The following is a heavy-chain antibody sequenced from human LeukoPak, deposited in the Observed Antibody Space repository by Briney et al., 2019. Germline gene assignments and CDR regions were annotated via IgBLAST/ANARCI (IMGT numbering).Heavy chain of an antibody. D-gene: IGHD4-23*01. Sequence: GGSLRLSCAASGFTFSSYSMNWVRQAPGKGLEWVSSISSSSSYIYYADSVKGRFTISRDNAKNSLYLQMNSLRAEDTAVYYCASRQYGGNSLDYWGQGTLVTVSS. CDR2: ISSSSSYI. CDR3: ASRQYGGNSLDY. CDR1: GFTFSSYS. V-gene: IGHV3-21*01. J-gene: IGHJ4*02.